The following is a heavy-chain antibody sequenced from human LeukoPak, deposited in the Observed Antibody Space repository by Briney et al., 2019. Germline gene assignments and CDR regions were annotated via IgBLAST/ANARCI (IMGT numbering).Heavy chain of an antibody. CDR1: GHSLTKFS. V-gene: IGHV1-24*01. CDR2: FGPERGET. D-gene: IGHD1-26*01. Sequence: ASVKVSCKVSGHSLTKFSMEWVRQAPGKGLEWMGGFGPERGETIHAQKFQGRFTMTEDTSTDTAYMELNSLTSEDTAVYYCATGSIVYDFWGQGTLVTVSS. CDR3: ATGSIVYDF. J-gene: IGHJ4*02.